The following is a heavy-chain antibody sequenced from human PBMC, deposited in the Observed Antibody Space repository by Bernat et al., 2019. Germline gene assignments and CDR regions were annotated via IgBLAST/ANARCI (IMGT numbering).Heavy chain of an antibody. J-gene: IGHJ6*02. Sequence: EVQLVESGGGLVKPGGSLRLSCAASGFTFSSYSMNWVRQAPGKGLEWVSSISSSSSYIYYAASVKGRFTISRDNAKNSLYLQMNSLRAEDTAVYYCASGFPYYYYGMDVWGQGTTVTVSS. D-gene: IGHD2-21*01. V-gene: IGHV3-21*01. CDR1: GFTFSSYS. CDR2: ISSSSSYI. CDR3: ASGFPYYYYGMDV.